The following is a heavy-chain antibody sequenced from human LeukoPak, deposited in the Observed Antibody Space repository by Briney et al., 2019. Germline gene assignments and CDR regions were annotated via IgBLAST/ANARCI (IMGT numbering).Heavy chain of an antibody. Sequence: PSETLSLTCTVSGGSISSGSYFWSWIRQPAGKGLEWIGRIYTSGSTNYNPSLKSRVTISVHTSKNQFSLKLSSVTAADTAVYYCARDLSVTTAAMINFDYWGQGTLVTVSS. CDR1: GGSISSGSYF. J-gene: IGHJ4*02. CDR3: ARDLSVTTAAMINFDY. V-gene: IGHV4-61*02. D-gene: IGHD2-2*01. CDR2: IYTSGST.